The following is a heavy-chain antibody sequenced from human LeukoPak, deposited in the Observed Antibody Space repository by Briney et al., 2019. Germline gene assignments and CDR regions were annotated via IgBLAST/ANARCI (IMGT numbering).Heavy chain of an antibody. J-gene: IGHJ4*02. D-gene: IGHD4-23*01. CDR2: TSSSDAGK. CDR1: GFSLSSYA. CDR3: ARGPLPYGGNFGGPDY. V-gene: IGHV3-23*01. Sequence: GGSLRLSCTVSGFSLSSYALSWVRRAPGKGLEWVSATSSSDAGKYYADSVRGRFTISRDNSKNTLYLQMNSLRAEDTAVYYCARGPLPYGGNFGGPDYWGQGTLVTVSS.